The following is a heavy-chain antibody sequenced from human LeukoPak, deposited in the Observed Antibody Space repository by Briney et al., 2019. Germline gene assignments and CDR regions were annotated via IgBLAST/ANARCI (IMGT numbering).Heavy chain of an antibody. CDR3: AKPITFGGVIGD. CDR2: IYYSGST. Sequence: PSETLSLTCTVSGGSISSSSYYWGWIRQPPGKGLEWIGSIYYSGSTYYNPSLKSRVTISVDTSKNQFSLKLSSVTAADTAVYYCAKPITFGGVIGDWGQGTLVTVSS. D-gene: IGHD3-16*02. CDR1: GGSISSSSYY. V-gene: IGHV4-39*07. J-gene: IGHJ4*02.